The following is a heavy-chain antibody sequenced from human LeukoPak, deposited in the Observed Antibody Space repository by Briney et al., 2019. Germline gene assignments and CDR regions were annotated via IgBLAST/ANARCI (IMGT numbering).Heavy chain of an antibody. CDR3: ARDRLHYGEYEKTLDY. V-gene: IGHV3-48*01. D-gene: IGHD4-17*01. J-gene: IGHJ4*02. CDR2: ITFTSSTI. Sequence: GGTLRLSCAASGFILSSHGMNWVRQAPGKGLEWVSYITFTSSTIHYADSVKGRFTISRDNAKSSLYLQMNSLRADDTAVYYCARDRLHYGEYEKTLDYWGQGTLVTVSS. CDR1: GFILSSHG.